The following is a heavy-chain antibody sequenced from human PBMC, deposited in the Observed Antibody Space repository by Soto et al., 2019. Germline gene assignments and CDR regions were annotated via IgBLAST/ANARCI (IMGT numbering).Heavy chain of an antibody. J-gene: IGHJ2*01. Sequence: PSETLSLTCTVSGGSLSSGDYFWSWIRQPPGKGLEWIGNIYYTGSTYYNPPLKGRVTISVDTSKNQFSLKLSSVNAADTAVYYCARAPYCTNGVCSQGWYFDLWGRGTLVTVS. D-gene: IGHD2-8*01. V-gene: IGHV4-30-4*01. CDR2: IYYTGST. CDR3: ARAPYCTNGVCSQGWYFDL. CDR1: GGSLSSGDYF.